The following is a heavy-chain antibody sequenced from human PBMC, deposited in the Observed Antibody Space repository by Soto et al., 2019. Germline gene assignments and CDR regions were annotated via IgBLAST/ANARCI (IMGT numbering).Heavy chain of an antibody. CDR3: ARQGFGVLHGLVDV. D-gene: IGHD3-10*01. CDR2: IYFSEST. CDR1: GGSISSGDYY. J-gene: IGHJ6*02. V-gene: IGHV4-30-4*01. Sequence: SETLSLTCNVSGGSISSGDYYWSWIRQPPGKGLEWIGYIYFSESTSYNPSLKSRVTISGDKSKNQFSLRLTSVTAADTAVYYCARQGFGVLHGLVDVWGQGTTVTVSS.